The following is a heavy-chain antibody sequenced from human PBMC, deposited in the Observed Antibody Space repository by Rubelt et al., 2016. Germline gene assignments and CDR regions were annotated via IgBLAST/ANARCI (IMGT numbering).Heavy chain of an antibody. CDR3: ARGGGYSSGWLA. CDR1: GGSISSTEYY. D-gene: IGHD6-19*01. V-gene: IGHV4-39*07. J-gene: IGHJ4*02. Sequence: QMQLQESGPGLVKSSETLSLRCIVSGGSISSTEYYWAWIRQPPGKGLEWIGSIYYSGSTYYNPSLKSRVTVSVDTSKNQFPRKVGFVYAACTAVYYCARGGGYSSGWLAWGQGTLVTVSS. CDR2: IYYSGST.